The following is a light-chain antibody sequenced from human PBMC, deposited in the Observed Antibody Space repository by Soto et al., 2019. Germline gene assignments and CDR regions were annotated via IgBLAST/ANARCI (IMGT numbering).Light chain of an antibody. CDR2: AAS. V-gene: IGKV1-39*01. CDR1: QSINTY. CDR3: QQSYSSPPT. Sequence: DIQMTQSPSPLSASVGDRVTITCRASQSINTYLNWYQQKPGKAPKXLIYAASSLQSGVPSRFSGSRSGPDFTLTISSLQPEDVATYDGQQSYSSPPTFGQGTKVDI. J-gene: IGKJ1*01.